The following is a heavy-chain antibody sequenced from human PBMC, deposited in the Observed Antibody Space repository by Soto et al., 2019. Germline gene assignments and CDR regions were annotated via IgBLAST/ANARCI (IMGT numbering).Heavy chain of an antibody. V-gene: IGHV3-23*01. Sequence: EVQLLESGGGLVQPGGSLRLSCAASGFTFSSYAMSWVRQAPGKGLEWVSGIRGSGGSTDYADSVKGRFTISRDNSKNTLYLQMKSLRAEDPAVYYCAKALPKTWNDAPFDDWGQGTLVTVSS. J-gene: IGHJ4*02. CDR2: IRGSGGST. CDR3: AKALPKTWNDAPFDD. CDR1: GFTFSSYA. D-gene: IGHD1-1*01.